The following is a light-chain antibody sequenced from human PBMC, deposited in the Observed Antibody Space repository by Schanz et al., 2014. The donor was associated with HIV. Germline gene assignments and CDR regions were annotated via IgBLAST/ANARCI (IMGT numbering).Light chain of an antibody. CDR3: QSYDSSHHVI. CDR1: SGSIANNY. J-gene: IGLJ2*01. Sequence: FMLTQPHSVSASPGKTVTISCTRSSGSIANNYVQWYQQRPGSGPTTVIYEDNQRPSGVPDRFSGSIDSSSNSASLTISGLKTEDEADYYCQSYDSSHHVIFGGGTKVTVL. CDR2: EDN. V-gene: IGLV6-57*04.